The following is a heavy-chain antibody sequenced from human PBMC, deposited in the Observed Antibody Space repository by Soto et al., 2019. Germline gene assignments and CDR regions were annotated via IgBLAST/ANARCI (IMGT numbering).Heavy chain of an antibody. CDR3: ARLEGLATISYYFDF. Sequence: QLQESGPGLVKPSETLSLTCSVSGDSINSDKYYWGWIRQPPGKGLEWIGSIYYRGNTYYNPSIQSRVTISLDKSKSQFSLRLTSVTAADSAVYFCARLEGLATISYYFDFWGQGAQVTVSS. V-gene: IGHV4-39*01. D-gene: IGHD3-3*01. J-gene: IGHJ4*02. CDR1: GDSINSDKYY. CDR2: IYYRGNT.